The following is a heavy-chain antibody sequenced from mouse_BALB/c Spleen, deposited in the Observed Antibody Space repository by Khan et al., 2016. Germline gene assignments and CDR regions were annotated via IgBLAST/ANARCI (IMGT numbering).Heavy chain of an antibody. J-gene: IGHJ4*01. CDR2: ISYSGTT. D-gene: IGHD2-2*01. V-gene: IGHV3-2*02. CDR3: ARGLDAMDY. CDR1: GYSITSDYA. Sequence: EVQLQESGPGLVKPSQSLSLTCTVTGYSITSDYAWNWIRQFPGNKLEWMGYISYSGTTTYNPSLKSRISITRDTSKNQFFLQLNSVTTEDTATYCCARGLDAMDYWGQGTAVTVSS.